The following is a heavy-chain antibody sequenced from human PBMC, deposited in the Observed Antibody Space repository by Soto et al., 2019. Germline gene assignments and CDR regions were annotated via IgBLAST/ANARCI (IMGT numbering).Heavy chain of an antibody. CDR3: ASEGYTGTSGGHYYYGMDV. CDR1: GGTFSSYA. J-gene: IGHJ6*02. Sequence: QVQLVQSGAEVKKPGSSVKVSCKASGGTFSSYAISWVRQAPGQGLEWMGGIIPIFGTANYAQKFQGRVTITADEATSTAYMELSSLRAEDTAVYDRASEGYTGTSGGHYYYGMDVWGQGTTVTVSS. V-gene: IGHV1-69*01. D-gene: IGHD4-4*01. CDR2: IIPIFGTA.